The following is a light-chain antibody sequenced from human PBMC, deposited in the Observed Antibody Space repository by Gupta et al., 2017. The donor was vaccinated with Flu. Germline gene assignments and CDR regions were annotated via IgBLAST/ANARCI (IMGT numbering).Light chain of an antibody. V-gene: IGKV3-20*01. CDR1: QSVSNSY. CDR2: DAS. CDR3: QQEGSSPRT. J-gene: IGKJ1*01. Sequence: LSPGERATLSCRASQSVSNSYLAWYQQKAGQAPRLLIYDASSRATDIPDTFSGSGSGTDFTLTISRLEPEDFAVYYCQQEGSSPRTFGQGTKVEFK.